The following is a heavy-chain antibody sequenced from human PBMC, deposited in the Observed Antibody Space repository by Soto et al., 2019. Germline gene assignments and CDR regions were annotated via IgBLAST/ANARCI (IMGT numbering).Heavy chain of an antibody. CDR2: IIPIPGTA. CDR1: GGTFGSYA. V-gene: IGHV1-69*01. J-gene: IGHJ6*02. CDR3: ARSQSSSTSLEIYYYYSYGMDV. Sequence: QVQLVQSGAEVKKPGSSVKVSCKASGGTFGSYAISWVRQAPGQGLEWMGGIIPIPGTANYAQKCQGRVTIAADESTSTAYMKLSSLRSEDTAVYYCARSQSSSTSLEIYYYYSYGMDVWGQGTTVTVSS. D-gene: IGHD2-2*01.